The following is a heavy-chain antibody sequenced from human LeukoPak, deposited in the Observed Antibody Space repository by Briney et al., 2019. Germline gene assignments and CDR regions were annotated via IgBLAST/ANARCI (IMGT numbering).Heavy chain of an antibody. CDR3: ARIRDGYNDAYDI. Sequence: SETLSLTCTVSGGSISSYYWSWIRQAPGKGLEWIGYIYYSGSTTYNPSLKSRVTISVDTSKNQFSLNLSSVTAADTAVYYCARIRDGYNDAYDIWGQGTMVTVSS. J-gene: IGHJ3*02. D-gene: IGHD5-24*01. CDR1: GGSISSYY. CDR2: IYYSGST. V-gene: IGHV4-59*01.